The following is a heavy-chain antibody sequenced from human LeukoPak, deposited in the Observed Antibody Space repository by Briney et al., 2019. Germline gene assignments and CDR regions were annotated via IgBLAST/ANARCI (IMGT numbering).Heavy chain of an antibody. Sequence: GGSLRLSCAASGFTFSSYATSWVRQAPGKGLEWVSTISGSGAYTYYADSVKGRFTISRDNSKNKLYLQMNRLRAEDTAVYFCAKDFALGSYYKLPHWGQGTLVTVSS. CDR1: GFTFSSYA. CDR3: AKDFALGSYYKLPH. D-gene: IGHD3-10*01. CDR2: ISGSGAYT. J-gene: IGHJ1*01. V-gene: IGHV3-23*01.